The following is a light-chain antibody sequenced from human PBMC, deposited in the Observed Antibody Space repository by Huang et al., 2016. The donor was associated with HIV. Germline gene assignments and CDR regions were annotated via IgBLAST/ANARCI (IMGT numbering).Light chain of an antibody. Sequence: DIVVTQSPGSLVLSLGERAAINCTSSQSVFHSSNNRNYLSWYQVKPGQSPQLLIYWASTRESGVPDRFRGGGSGTDFTLTITSLQAEDVAVYYCHQYYSSPLTFGQGTKVEV. J-gene: IGKJ1*01. CDR2: WAS. CDR3: HQYYSSPLT. V-gene: IGKV4-1*01. CDR1: QSVFHSSNNRNY.